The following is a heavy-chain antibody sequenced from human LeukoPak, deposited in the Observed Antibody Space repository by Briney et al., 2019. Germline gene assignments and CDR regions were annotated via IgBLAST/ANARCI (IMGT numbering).Heavy chain of an antibody. D-gene: IGHD4-17*01. CDR2: ISTSSIYI. Sequence: GGSLRLSCAASGFTFSDYYMSWIRQAPGKGLEWVSAISTSSIYIYYADSVKGRFTISRHNAKKSLYLQMNSLRAEDTAVYYCARDLGGYGDSGTNFDYWGQGTLVTVSS. CDR3: ARDLGGYGDSGTNFDY. V-gene: IGHV3-11*06. J-gene: IGHJ4*02. CDR1: GFTFSDYY.